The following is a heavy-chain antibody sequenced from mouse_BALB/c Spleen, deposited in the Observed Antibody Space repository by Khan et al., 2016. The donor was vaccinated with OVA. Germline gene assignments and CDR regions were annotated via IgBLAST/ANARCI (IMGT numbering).Heavy chain of an antibody. Sequence: EVELVESGGGLVKPGGSLKLSCAASGFTFSDYYMYWVRQTPEKRLEWVATISDGGGYTYYPDSVKGRFTISRDDAKNNLYLQMSSLTSEDTAMYYCARGYYGNPFAYWGQGTLVTVSA. CDR3: ARGYYGNPFAY. V-gene: IGHV5-4*02. CDR1: GFTFSDYY. J-gene: IGHJ3*01. D-gene: IGHD2-1*01. CDR2: ISDGGGYT.